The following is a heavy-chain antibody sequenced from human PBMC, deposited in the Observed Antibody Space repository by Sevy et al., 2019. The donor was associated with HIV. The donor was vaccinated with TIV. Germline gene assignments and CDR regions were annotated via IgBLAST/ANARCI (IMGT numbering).Heavy chain of an antibody. Sequence: YWMNWVRQAPGKGLEWVANINQNGSVKYYVDSVRGRFTISRDNARNLVSLQMNNLRAEDTALYYCVRAIASDGSFWGQGTLVTVSS. D-gene: IGHD6-13*01. CDR1: YW. V-gene: IGHV3-7*01. CDR3: VRAIASDGSF. CDR2: INQNGSVK. J-gene: IGHJ4*02.